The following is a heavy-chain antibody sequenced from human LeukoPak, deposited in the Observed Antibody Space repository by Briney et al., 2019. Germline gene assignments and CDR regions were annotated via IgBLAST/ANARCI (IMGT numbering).Heavy chain of an antibody. CDR2: INHSGST. J-gene: IGHJ4*02. V-gene: IGHV4-34*01. CDR1: GGSFSSYY. Sequence: SETLSLTCAVYGGSFSSYYWSWIRQPPGKGLEWIGEINHSGSTNYNPSLKSRVTISVDTSKNQFSLKLSSVTAADTAVYYCARGRLTYYDILTGYYGDYFDYWGQGTLVTVSS. CDR3: ARGRLTYYDILTGYYGDYFDY. D-gene: IGHD3-9*01.